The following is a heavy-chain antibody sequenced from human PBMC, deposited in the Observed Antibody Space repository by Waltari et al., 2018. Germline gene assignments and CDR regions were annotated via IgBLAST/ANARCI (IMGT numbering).Heavy chain of an antibody. Sequence: QVQLVQSGAEVKKPGSSVKVSCKASGGTFSSYAISWVRQAPGQGLEWMGRITPILGISNYAQKFQGRVTITADKSTSTAYRERSSLRSEDTAVYYCARGVMVRGVTHFDYWGQGTLVTVSS. CDR2: ITPILGIS. J-gene: IGHJ4*02. D-gene: IGHD3-10*01. CDR3: ARGVMVRGVTHFDY. CDR1: GGTFSSYA. V-gene: IGHV1-69*04.